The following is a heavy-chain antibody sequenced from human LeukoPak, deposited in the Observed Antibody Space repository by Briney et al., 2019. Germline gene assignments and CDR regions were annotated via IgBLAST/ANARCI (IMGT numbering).Heavy chain of an antibody. CDR3: ASGVSYMGSSGYFDY. J-gene: IGHJ4*02. CDR1: GFTFSNYW. D-gene: IGHD3-10*01. V-gene: IGHV3-74*03. CDR2: IDNAGSIT. Sequence: GGSLRLSCAASGFTFSNYWIHWVRQAPGKGLVWVSRIDNAGSITTYADSVKGRFTISRDNAENTLYLQMNSLRVEDTAVYYCASGVSYMGSSGYFDYWGQGTLVTVSS.